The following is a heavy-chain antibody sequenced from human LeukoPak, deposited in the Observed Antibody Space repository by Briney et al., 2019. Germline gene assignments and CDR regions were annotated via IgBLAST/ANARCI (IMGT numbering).Heavy chain of an antibody. Sequence: SETLSLTCTVSGGSISSSSYYWGWIRQPPGKGLEWIGSIYYSGNTGNTYYNPSLKSRVTISVDTSKNLFSLKLNSVTAADTAVYYCASLNDNSGYYEYYFDYWGQGTLVTVSS. J-gene: IGHJ4*02. CDR3: ASLNDNSGYYEYYFDY. V-gene: IGHV4-39*01. CDR2: IYYSGNTGNT. D-gene: IGHD3-22*01. CDR1: GGSISSSSYY.